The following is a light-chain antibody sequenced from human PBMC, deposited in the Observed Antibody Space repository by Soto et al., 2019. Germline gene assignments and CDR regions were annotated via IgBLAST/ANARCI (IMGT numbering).Light chain of an antibody. V-gene: IGKV1-12*01. CDR3: QQYGSSLT. Sequence: DIQMTQSPSSVSASVGDRVTITCRASQTISSWLAWYQQKPGKAPKLLIYAASSLQSGVPSRFSGSGSGTDFTLTISRLDPEDFAVYYCQQYGSSLTFGGGTKVDIK. J-gene: IGKJ4*01. CDR1: QTISSW. CDR2: AAS.